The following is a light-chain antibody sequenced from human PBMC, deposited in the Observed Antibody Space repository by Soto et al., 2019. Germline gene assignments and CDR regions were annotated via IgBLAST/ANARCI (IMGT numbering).Light chain of an antibody. CDR1: QSVSIN. CDR2: GAS. J-gene: IGKJ5*01. CDR3: QQYSNWPPIT. Sequence: EIVMTQSPATLSVSPGERATLSCLASQSVSINLAWYQQKPGQAPRLLIYGASTRATGIPARFSGSGSGTEFTLTISSLESEDFAVYYCQQYSNWPPITFGQGTRLEIK. V-gene: IGKV3-15*01.